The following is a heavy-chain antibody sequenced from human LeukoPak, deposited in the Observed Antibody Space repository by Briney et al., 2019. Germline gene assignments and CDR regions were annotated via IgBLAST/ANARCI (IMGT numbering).Heavy chain of an antibody. CDR2: ISGSGGST. D-gene: IGHD3-10*01. CDR3: VKFGGMVRGVIMRGFDY. Sequence: GGSLRLSCAASGFTFSSYAMSWVRQAPGKGLEWVSAISGSGGSTYYADSVKGRFTISRDNSKNTLYLQMNSLRAEDTAVYYCVKFGGMVRGVIMRGFDYWGQGTLVTVSS. J-gene: IGHJ4*02. V-gene: IGHV3-23*01. CDR1: GFTFSSYA.